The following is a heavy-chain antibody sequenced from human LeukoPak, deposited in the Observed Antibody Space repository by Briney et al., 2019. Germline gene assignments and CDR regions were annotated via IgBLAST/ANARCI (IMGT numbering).Heavy chain of an antibody. CDR1: GGSISSSSYY. D-gene: IGHD3-3*01. CDR3: ARHTHYDFWSGYLDAFDI. CDR2: IYYSGST. J-gene: IGHJ3*02. Sequence: SETLSLTCTVSGGSISSSSYYWGWIRQPPGKGLEWIGSIYYSGSTYYNPSLKSRVTISVDTSKNQFPLKLSSVTAADTAVYYCARHTHYDFWSGYLDAFDIWGQGTMVTVSS. V-gene: IGHV4-39*01.